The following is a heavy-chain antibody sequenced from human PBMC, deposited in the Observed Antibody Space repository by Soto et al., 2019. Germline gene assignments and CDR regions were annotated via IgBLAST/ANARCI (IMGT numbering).Heavy chain of an antibody. CDR2: ISYDGSNK. V-gene: IGHV3-30-3*01. D-gene: IGHD3-3*01. CDR1: GFTFSSYA. CDR3: ARDPYDGYDFPFDF. Sequence: QVQLVESGGGVVQPGRSLRLSCAASGFTFSSYAMHRVRQAPGKGLEWVAVISYDGSNKYYADSVKGRFTISRDNCKNSLYLQMNSQRAQDTAVYYCARDPYDGYDFPFDFWGQGTLVTVSS. J-gene: IGHJ4*02.